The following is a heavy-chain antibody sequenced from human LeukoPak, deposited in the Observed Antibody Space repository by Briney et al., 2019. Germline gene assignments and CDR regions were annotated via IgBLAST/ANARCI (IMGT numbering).Heavy chain of an antibody. V-gene: IGHV1-8*01. CDR3: ARGLRVVVPAAMGYRFDP. CDR1: GYTFTSYD. Sequence: ASVKVSCKASGYTFTSYDINWVRQATGQGLEWMGWMNPNSGNTGYAQKFQGRVTMTRNTSISTAYMELSSLRSEDTAVYYCARGLRVVVPAAMGYRFDPWGQGTLVTVSS. CDR2: MNPNSGNT. J-gene: IGHJ5*02. D-gene: IGHD2-2*01.